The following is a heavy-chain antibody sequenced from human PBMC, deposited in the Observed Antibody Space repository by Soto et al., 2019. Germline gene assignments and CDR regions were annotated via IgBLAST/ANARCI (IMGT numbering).Heavy chain of an antibody. CDR1: GFTFSSYS. Sequence: EVQLVESGGGLVKPGGSLRLSRAASGFTFSSYSMNWVRQAPGKGLEWVSSISSSSSYIYYADSVKGRFTISRDNAKNSLYLQMNSLRAEDTAVYYCARRSPRWAGFSDYWGQGTLVTVSS. D-gene: IGHD1-26*01. CDR2: ISSSSSYI. J-gene: IGHJ4*02. V-gene: IGHV3-21*01. CDR3: ARRSPRWAGFSDY.